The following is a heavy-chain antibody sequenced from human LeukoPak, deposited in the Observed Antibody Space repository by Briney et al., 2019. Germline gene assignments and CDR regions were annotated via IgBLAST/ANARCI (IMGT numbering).Heavy chain of an antibody. CDR2: ISGSGGST. CDR3: AKEPPGQLRVGDY. V-gene: IGHV3-23*01. CDR1: GFTFSSYA. Sequence: GGSLRLSCAASGFTFSSYAMSWVRQAPGKGLEWVSAISGSGGSTYYADSVRGRFTISRDNAKNSLYLQMNSLRVEDTAVYYCAKEPPGQLRVGDYWGQGTLVTVSS. J-gene: IGHJ4*01. D-gene: IGHD4-23*01.